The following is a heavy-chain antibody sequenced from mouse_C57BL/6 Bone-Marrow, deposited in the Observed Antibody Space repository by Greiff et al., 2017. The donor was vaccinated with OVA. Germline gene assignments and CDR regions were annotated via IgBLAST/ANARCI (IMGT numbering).Heavy chain of an antibody. J-gene: IGHJ4*01. CDR3: TTWDYGSSYVAMDY. V-gene: IGHV14-4*01. Sequence: EVKLQQSGAELVRPGASVKLSCTASGFNIKDDYMHWVKQRPEQGLEWIGWIDPENGDTEYASKFQGKATITADTSSNTAYLQLSSLTSEDTAVYYCTTWDYGSSYVAMDYWGQGTSVTVSS. CDR2: IDPENGDT. D-gene: IGHD1-1*01. CDR1: GFNIKDDY.